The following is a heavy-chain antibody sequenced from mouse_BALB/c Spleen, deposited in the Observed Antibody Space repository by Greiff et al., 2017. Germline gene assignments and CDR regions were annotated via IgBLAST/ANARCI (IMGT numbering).Heavy chain of an antibody. CDR1: GFTFTSYW. CDR2: IDPSDSFT. J-gene: IGHJ3*01. D-gene: IGHD3-2*01. V-gene: IGHV1S127*01. CDR3: TIDSSGEVAD. Sequence: QVQLQQPGAELVKPGASVKMSCKASGFTFTSYWMYWVKQRPGQGLEWIGTIDPSDSFTSYNQKFKGKSTLTVDTSSSTAYMQLSSLTSEDSAVYYCTIDSSGEVADWGQGTLVTVSA.